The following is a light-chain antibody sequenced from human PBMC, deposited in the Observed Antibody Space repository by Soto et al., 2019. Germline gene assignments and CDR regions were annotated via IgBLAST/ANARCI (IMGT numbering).Light chain of an antibody. CDR1: SSDVGGYNF. CDR3: CSYAGSYTL. V-gene: IGLV2-11*01. CDR2: DVT. Sequence: QSALTQPRSVSGSPGQSVTISCTGTSSDVGGYNFVSWYQQHPGKAPKLIIYDVTQRPSDVPDRFSASKSGNTASLTISGLQTEDEADYYCCSYAGSYTLFGGGTQLTVL. J-gene: IGLJ2*01.